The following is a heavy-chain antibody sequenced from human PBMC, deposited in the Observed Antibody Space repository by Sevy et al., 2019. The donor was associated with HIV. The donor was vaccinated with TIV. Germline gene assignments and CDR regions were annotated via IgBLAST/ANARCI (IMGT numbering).Heavy chain of an antibody. D-gene: IGHD3-22*01. CDR2: IYYSGST. CDR1: GGSISSYY. J-gene: IGHJ3*02. Sequence: SETLSLTCTVSGGSISSYYWSWIRQPPGKGLEWIGYIYYSGSTNYNPSLKSRVTIAVDTSKNHFSLKLTSLTAADTAVYYCARVPPYDYDSSGYFQRDAFDIWGQGTMVTVSS. CDR3: ARVPPYDYDSSGYFQRDAFDI. V-gene: IGHV4-59*13.